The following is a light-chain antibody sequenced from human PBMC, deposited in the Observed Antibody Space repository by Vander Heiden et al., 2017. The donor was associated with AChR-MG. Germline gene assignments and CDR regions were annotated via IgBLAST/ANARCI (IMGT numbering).Light chain of an antibody. CDR1: PSVSSSY. CDR2: DAS. CDR3: QQYGSSPRT. Sequence: EIVLTQSTGTLSLSPGERATLSCRASPSVSSSYLAWYQQKPGQAPRLLIYDASSRATGIPDRFSGSGSGTDFTLTISRLEPEDFAVYYCQQYGSSPRTFGQGTKVEIK. V-gene: IGKV3-20*01. J-gene: IGKJ1*01.